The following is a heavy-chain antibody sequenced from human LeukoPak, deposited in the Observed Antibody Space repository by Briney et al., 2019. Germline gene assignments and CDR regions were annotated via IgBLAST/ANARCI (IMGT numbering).Heavy chain of an antibody. Sequence: SETLSLTCTVSGDSLNSYYWSWLRQPPGEGLQWIGYIFYSGSGNYSASLRSRVAISVDTSKNQFSLKLTSVTAADTAVYYCAGRAARFFDYWGQGILVTVSS. D-gene: IGHD6-25*01. CDR2: IFYSGSG. CDR3: AGRAARFFDY. CDR1: GDSLNSYY. J-gene: IGHJ4*02. V-gene: IGHV4-59*01.